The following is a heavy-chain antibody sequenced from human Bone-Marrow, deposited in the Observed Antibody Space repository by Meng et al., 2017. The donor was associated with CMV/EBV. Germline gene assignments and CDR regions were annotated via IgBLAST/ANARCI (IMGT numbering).Heavy chain of an antibody. D-gene: IGHD5-12*01. CDR2: ISAYNGNT. V-gene: IGHV1-18*01. J-gene: IGHJ6*02. Sequence: ASVKVSCKASGYTFTSYGISWVRQAPGQGLEWMGWISAYNGNTNYVQKLQGRVTMTTDTSTSTAYMELRSLRSDDTAVYYCARRYSGYGGEGYYYYYGMDVWGQGTTVTVSS. CDR3: ARRYSGYGGEGYYYYYGMDV. CDR1: GYTFTSYG.